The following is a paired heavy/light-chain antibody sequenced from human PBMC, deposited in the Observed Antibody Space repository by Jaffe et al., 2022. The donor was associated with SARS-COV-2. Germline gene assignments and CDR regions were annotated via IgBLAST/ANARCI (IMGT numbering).Heavy chain of an antibody. V-gene: IGHV2-5*02. J-gene: IGHJ4*02. Sequence: QITLKESGPTLVKPTQTLTLTCTFSGFSLSTSGLGVGWIRQPPGKALEWLALIYWDGDQRYSPSLKSRLTITKDTSKNQVVLTMTNMDPVDTGTYFCAHKKDWNIRYWGQGTLVTVSS. D-gene: IGHD1-1*01. CDR1: GFSLSTSGLG. CDR2: IYWDGDQ. CDR3: AHKKDWNIRY.
Light chain of an antibody. J-gene: IGLJ3*02. Sequence: QTVVTQEPSFSVSPGGTLILTCALSSGSVSTSNYPSWFQQTPGQAPRTLIYNTNTRSSGVPDRFSGSVLGNKAALTITGAQAEDESDYYCGLYMGSGFWVFGGGTKLTVL. CDR3: GLYMGSGFWV. CDR2: NTN. CDR1: SGSVSTSNY. V-gene: IGLV8-61*01.